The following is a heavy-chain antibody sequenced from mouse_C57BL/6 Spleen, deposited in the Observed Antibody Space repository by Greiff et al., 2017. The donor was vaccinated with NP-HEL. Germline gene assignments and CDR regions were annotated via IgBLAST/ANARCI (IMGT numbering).Heavy chain of an antibody. Sequence: QVQLKQPGAELVKPGASVKVSCKASGYTFTSYWMHWVKQRPGQGLEWIGRIHPSDSDTNYNQKFKGKATLTVDKSSSTAYMQLSSLTSEDSAVYYCASSYEDYAMDYWGQGTSVTVSS. J-gene: IGHJ4*01. CDR3: ASSYEDYAMDY. D-gene: IGHD1-1*01. CDR2: IHPSDSDT. CDR1: GYTFTSYW. V-gene: IGHV1-74*01.